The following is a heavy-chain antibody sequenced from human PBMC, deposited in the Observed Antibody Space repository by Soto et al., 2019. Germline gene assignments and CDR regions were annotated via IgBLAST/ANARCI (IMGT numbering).Heavy chain of an antibody. D-gene: IGHD7-27*01. CDR3: ARGGNWGSDDAFDI. CDR2: INHSGST. V-gene: IGHV4-34*01. CDR1: GGSFSGYY. J-gene: IGHJ3*02. Sequence: SETLSLTCAVYGGSFSGYYWSWIRQPPGKGLEWIGEINHSGSTNYNPSLKSRVTISVDTSKNQFSLKLSSVTAADTAVYYCARGGNWGSDDAFDIWGQGTMVTVSS.